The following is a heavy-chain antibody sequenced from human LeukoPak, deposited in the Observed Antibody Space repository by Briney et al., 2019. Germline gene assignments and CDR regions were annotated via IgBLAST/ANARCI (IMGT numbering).Heavy chain of an antibody. CDR2: IKQDGSEK. D-gene: IGHD3-22*01. CDR1: GFTFSSYW. Sequence: GSLRLSCAASGFTFSSYWMSWVRQAPGKGLEWVANIKQDGSEKYYVDSVKGRFTISRDNAKNSLYLQMNSLRAEDTAVYYCARVRDYYDSSASYWGQGTLVTVSS. CDR3: ARVRDYYDSSASY. J-gene: IGHJ4*02. V-gene: IGHV3-7*01.